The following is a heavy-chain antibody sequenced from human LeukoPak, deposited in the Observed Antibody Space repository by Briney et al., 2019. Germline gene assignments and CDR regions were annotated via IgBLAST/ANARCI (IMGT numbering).Heavy chain of an antibody. V-gene: IGHV3-20*01. CDR1: GFTFDDYG. D-gene: IGHD3-10*01. CDR3: VRDRTMVRGVMGDAFDV. CDR2: ISWNGGTT. J-gene: IGHJ3*01. Sequence: GGSLRLSCEASGFTFDDYGMSWVRQALGKGLEWVSGISWNGGTTGYADSVKGRFTISRDNAKDSLYLQMDSLRGEDTALYQCVRDRTMVRGVMGDAFDVWGQGTMVTVSS.